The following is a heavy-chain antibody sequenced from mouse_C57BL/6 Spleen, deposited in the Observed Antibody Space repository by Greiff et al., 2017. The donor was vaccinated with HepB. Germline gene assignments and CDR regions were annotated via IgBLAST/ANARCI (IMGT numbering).Heavy chain of an antibody. D-gene: IGHD1-1*01. CDR2: IYPGDGDT. V-gene: IGHV1-82*01. CDR1: GYAFSSSW. CDR3: ARSGYYGSSYYAMDY. Sequence: VQLQQSGPELVKPGASVKISCKASGYAFSSSWMNWVKQRPGKGLEWIGRIYPGDGDTNYNGKFKGKATLTADKSSSTAYMQLSSLTSEDSAVYFCARSGYYGSSYYAMDYWGQGTSGTVSS. J-gene: IGHJ4*01.